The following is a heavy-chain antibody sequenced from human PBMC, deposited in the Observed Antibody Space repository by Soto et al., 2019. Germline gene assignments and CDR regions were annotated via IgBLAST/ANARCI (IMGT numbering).Heavy chain of an antibody. J-gene: IGHJ4*02. V-gene: IGHV3-74*01. CDR2: IYNDGTYS. D-gene: IGHD3-10*01. CDR3: TRGPRPISTGTGAY. Sequence: GGSLRLSCGASGFIFKMYWMHWVRQSPGKGLVWISRIYNDGTYSDYADSVRGRFTISRDNVNDTLYLQMNNLRAEDSGLYYCTRGPRPISTGTGAYWGQGTQVTVSS. CDR1: GFIFKMYW.